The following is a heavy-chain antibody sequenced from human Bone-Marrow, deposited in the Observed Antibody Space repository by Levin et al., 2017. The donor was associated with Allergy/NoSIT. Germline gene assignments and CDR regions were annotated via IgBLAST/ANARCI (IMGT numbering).Heavy chain of an antibody. Sequence: LSLTCAASGFTVGNNYMSWVRQAPGKGLEWVSVIYSAGSTFYADSVKGRFTISRDSSKNTLFLQMNSLRAEDTAVYYCAGYSAKEHWGRGTLVTVSS. CDR2: IYSAGST. CDR1: GFTVGNNY. J-gene: IGHJ4*02. D-gene: IGHD4-11*01. CDR3: AGYSAKEH. V-gene: IGHV3-53*01.